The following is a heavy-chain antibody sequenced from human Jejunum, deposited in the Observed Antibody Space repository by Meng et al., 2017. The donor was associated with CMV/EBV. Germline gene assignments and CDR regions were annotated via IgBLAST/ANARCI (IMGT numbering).Heavy chain of an antibody. D-gene: IGHD3-16*01. CDR1: GASISGYY. CDR2: VDYRGTT. Sequence: PVSGASISGYYWHGIRQTPGKGLEWIECVDYRGTTKYNPSLKGRVTISVDTSKSQFSLELRSVIATDTAVFYCARGWGTTSPWDYWGQGTLVTVSS. CDR3: ARGWGTTSPWDY. J-gene: IGHJ4*02. V-gene: IGHV4-59*01.